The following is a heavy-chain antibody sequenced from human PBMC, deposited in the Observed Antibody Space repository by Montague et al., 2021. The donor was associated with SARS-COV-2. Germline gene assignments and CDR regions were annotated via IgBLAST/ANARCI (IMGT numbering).Heavy chain of an antibody. D-gene: IGHD2/OR15-2a*01. V-gene: IGHV2-70*01. CDR3: ARNRLSVFDF. J-gene: IGHJ4*02. CDR1: GFSLTTPGAS. CDR2: IDWTHDQ. Sequence: VIPTQTLTLTCSFSGFSLTTPGASVGWIRQPPGRALEWLALIDWTHDQYYSRSLGTRLTISPGTSKSQVVLALTNVDTVDTATYYCARNRLSVFDFWGQGTLVTVSS.